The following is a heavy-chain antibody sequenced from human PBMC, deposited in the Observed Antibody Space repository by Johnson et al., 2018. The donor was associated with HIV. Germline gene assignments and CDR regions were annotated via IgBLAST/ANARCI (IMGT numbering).Heavy chain of an antibody. Sequence: QVQLVESGGGVVQPGRSLRLSCAASGFSFSSYGMAWVRQAPGKGLEWVTVISFAGVKQYYADSVKGRFTISRDNSKNTLYLQMNSLRVEDTAVYYCAREGRRDAFDIWGQGTMVTVSS. CDR1: GFSFSSYG. CDR3: AREGRRDAFDI. CDR2: ISFAGVKQ. V-gene: IGHV3-30*03. J-gene: IGHJ3*02.